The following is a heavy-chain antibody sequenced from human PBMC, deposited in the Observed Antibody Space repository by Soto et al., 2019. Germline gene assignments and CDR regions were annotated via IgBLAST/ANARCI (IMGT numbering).Heavy chain of an antibody. CDR1: GGSISSGGYY. V-gene: IGHV4-31*03. D-gene: IGHD3-10*01. CDR3: ARDSSYGSGSYSGN. Sequence: SETLSLTCTVSGGSISSGGYYWSWIRQHPGKGLEWIGYIYYSGSTYYNPSLKSRVTISVDTSKNQFSLKLSSVTAADTAVYYCARDSSYGSGSYSGNWGQGTLVTVSS. CDR2: IYYSGST. J-gene: IGHJ4*02.